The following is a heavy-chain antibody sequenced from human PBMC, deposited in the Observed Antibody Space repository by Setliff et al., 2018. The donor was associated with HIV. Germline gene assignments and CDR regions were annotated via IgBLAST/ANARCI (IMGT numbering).Heavy chain of an antibody. CDR2: INHSGGT. CDR1: GGTFSLHY. CDR3: TRRGADSYYPRPLDV. V-gene: IGHV4-34*01. J-gene: IGHJ6*04. Sequence: SETLSLTCAVSGGTFSLHYYTWIRQSPLRGLEWIGEINHSGGTRYNPSLESRVTISVDTSKNQFSLRLNSVTAADTAIYYCTRRGADSYYPRPLDVWGKGTTVTVSS. D-gene: IGHD3-10*01.